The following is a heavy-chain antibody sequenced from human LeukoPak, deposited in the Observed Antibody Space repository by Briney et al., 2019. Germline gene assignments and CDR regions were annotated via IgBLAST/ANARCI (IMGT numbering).Heavy chain of an antibody. J-gene: IGHJ5*02. V-gene: IGHV1-2*02. D-gene: IGHD6-19*01. CDR3: AREKRVAGSRGGFDP. CDR2: INPNSGGK. CDR1: GYTFTGYY. Sequence: GSVKVSCTASGYTFTGYYMHWVRQAPGQGLEWMGWINPNSGGKNFAQKFQGRVTMTRDTSISTAYMELSRLRSDDTAVYYCAREKRVAGSRGGFDPWGQGTLVTVSS.